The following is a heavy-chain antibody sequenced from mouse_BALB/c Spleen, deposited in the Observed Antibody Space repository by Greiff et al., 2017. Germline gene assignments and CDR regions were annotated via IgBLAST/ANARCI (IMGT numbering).Heavy chain of an antibody. CDR1: GYTFTSYW. J-gene: IGHJ4*01. CDR2: INPSTGYT. D-gene: IGHD2-3*01. CDR3: ASWGWYYAMDY. V-gene: IGHV1-7*01. Sequence: VQLQESGAELAKPGASVKLSCKASGYTFTSYWMHWVKQRPGQGLEWIGYINPSTGYTEYNQKFKDKATLTADKSSSTAYMQLSSLTSEDSAVYYCASWGWYYAMDYWGQGTSVTGSS.